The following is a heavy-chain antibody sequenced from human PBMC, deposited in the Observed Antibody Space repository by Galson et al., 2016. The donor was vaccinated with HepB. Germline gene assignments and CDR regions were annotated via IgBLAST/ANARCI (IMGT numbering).Heavy chain of an antibody. V-gene: IGHV2-5*05. CDR2: IYGDDDK. Sequence: LALVKPTQTLTLTCNFSGFSLTSGVVGVGWLRQPPGKALEWLALIYGDDDKTFGPSLRSRVTITKDTSKNQVVLRLTNVDPLDTATYFCAHRQRGTTFDYWGQGILVAVSS. CDR3: AHRQRGTTFDY. CDR1: GFSLTSGVVG. D-gene: IGHD1-14*01. J-gene: IGHJ4*02.